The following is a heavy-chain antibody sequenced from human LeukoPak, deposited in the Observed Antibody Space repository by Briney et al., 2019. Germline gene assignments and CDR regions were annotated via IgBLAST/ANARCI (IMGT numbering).Heavy chain of an antibody. Sequence: SQTLSLTCAISGDSVSSNSAAWNWIRQSPSRGLEWLGRTYYRSKWYNDYAVSVKSRITINPDTSKNQFSLQLNSVTPEDTAVYYCARAVMVRGATYYYYYYMDVWGKGTTVTVSS. V-gene: IGHV6-1*01. CDR3: ARAVMVRGATYYYYYYMDV. CDR2: TYYRSKWYN. CDR1: GDSVSSNSAA. D-gene: IGHD3-10*01. J-gene: IGHJ6*03.